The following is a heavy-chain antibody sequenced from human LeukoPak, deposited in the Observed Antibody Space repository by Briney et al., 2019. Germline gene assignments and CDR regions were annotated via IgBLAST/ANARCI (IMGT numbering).Heavy chain of an antibody. CDR1: NGSINNDY. Sequence: SETLSLTCNASNGSINNDYWLWVRQPPGKGLEWIAYIDYSGYTDYNPSVKSRVTMSIDTSKSQFTLHLRSVSAADTAIYYCATCAPNRYWLAPWGQGILVTVSS. J-gene: IGHJ5*02. CDR3: ATCAPNRYWLAP. CDR2: IDYSGYT. V-gene: IGHV4-59*08.